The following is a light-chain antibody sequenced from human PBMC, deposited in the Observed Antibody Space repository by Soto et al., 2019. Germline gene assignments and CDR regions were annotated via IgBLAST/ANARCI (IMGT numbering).Light chain of an antibody. J-gene: IGKJ5*01. CDR1: QDISSY. CDR3: QQLNSYPIT. CDR2: AAS. V-gene: IGKV1-9*01. Sequence: DIQLTQSPSFLSASVGDRVNLTCRASQDISSYLAWYQQKPGKAPKLLIYAASTLQSGVPSRFSGSGSGTEFTLTISSLQPEDFAIYYCQQLNSYPITFGQGTRLEIK.